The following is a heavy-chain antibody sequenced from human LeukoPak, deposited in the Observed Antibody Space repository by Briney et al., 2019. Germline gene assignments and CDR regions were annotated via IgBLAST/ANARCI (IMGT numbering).Heavy chain of an antibody. CDR3: ARDKGTIFGVVKNYGMDV. D-gene: IGHD3-3*01. Sequence: PSETLSLTCTVSGGSISSGGYYWSCIRQHPGKGLERIGYIYYSGSTYYNPSLKSRVTISVDTSKNQFSLKLSSVTAADTAVYYCARDKGTIFGVVKNYGMDVWGQGTTVTVSS. CDR2: IYYSGST. J-gene: IGHJ6*02. CDR1: GGSISSGGYY. V-gene: IGHV4-31*03.